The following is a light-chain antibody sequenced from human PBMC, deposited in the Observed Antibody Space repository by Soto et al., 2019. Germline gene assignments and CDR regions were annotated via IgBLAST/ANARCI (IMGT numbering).Light chain of an antibody. V-gene: IGKV3-20*01. Sequence: EIVLTQSPGTLSLSPGERATLSCRASQSVSSSYLAWYQQKPGQAPSLLIYGASFRATGTPDRFSGSGSGTDFTLTISRLEPEDFAVYYCQQYGSSPYTFGQGTKLEIK. CDR1: QSVSSSY. CDR3: QQYGSSPYT. CDR2: GAS. J-gene: IGKJ2*01.